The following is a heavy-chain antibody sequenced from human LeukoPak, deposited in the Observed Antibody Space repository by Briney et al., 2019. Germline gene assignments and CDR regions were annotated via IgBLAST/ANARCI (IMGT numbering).Heavy chain of an antibody. D-gene: IGHD2-2*01. CDR1: GGSFSGYY. Sequence: SETLSLTCAVYGGSFSGYYWSWIRQPPGKGLEWIGEINHSGSTNYNPSLKSRVTISVDTSKNQFSLKLSSVTAADTAVYYCARDGGGYCSSTSCPRNDYWGQGTLATVSS. CDR2: INHSGST. CDR3: ARDGGGYCSSTSCPRNDY. J-gene: IGHJ4*02. V-gene: IGHV4-34*01.